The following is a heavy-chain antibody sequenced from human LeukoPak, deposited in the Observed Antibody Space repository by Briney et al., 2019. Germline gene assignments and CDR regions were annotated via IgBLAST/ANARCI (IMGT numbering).Heavy chain of an antibody. J-gene: IGHJ4*02. V-gene: IGHV3-30*03. CDR3: ASPGEVRGVIFPFDY. Sequence: GRSLRLSCEASGFSLRNYDMYWVRLAPGKGLEWLALISDDGSHKYYTDSVKGRFTISRDNSKNTLYLQMNSRIAEDTAVYYCASPGEVRGVIFPFDYWGQGTLVTVSS. D-gene: IGHD3-10*01. CDR1: GFSLRNYD. CDR2: ISDDGSHK.